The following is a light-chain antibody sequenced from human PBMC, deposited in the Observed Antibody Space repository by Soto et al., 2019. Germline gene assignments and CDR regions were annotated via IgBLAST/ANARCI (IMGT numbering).Light chain of an antibody. CDR3: QQYNNWPPIT. J-gene: IGKJ5*01. V-gene: IGKV3-15*01. CDR1: QSVSSN. CDR2: GAS. Sequence: TVLTRSPGAKSVSPGEGATLSYRPSQSVSSNYAWYQQRPGQAPRLLIYGASTRATGIPARFSGSGSGTEFSLTISSLQSQDFAVYYGQQYNNWPPITFGQGTRLEIK.